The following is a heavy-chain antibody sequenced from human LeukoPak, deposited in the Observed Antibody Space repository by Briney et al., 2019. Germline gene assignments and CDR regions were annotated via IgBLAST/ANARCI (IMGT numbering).Heavy chain of an antibody. J-gene: IGHJ4*02. D-gene: IGHD5-24*01. Sequence: GGSLRLSCAASGFTFSSYWMHWVRQAPGKGLVWVSHINTDASSTTYADSVKGRFTISRDNAKNTLYLQMNSLRAEDTAVYYCARGERWLPESDWGQGTLVTVSS. CDR1: GFTFSSYW. CDR2: INTDASST. CDR3: ARGERWLPESD. V-gene: IGHV3-74*01.